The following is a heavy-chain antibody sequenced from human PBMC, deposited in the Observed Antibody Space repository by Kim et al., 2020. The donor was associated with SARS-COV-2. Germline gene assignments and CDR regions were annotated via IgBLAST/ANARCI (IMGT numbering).Heavy chain of an antibody. Sequence: SVKVSCKASGFTFTSSAVQWVRQARGQRLEWIGWIVVGSGNTNYAQKFQERVTITRDMSTSTAYMELSSLRSEDTAVYYCAATIDGGNSGSSRYYYYGMDVWGQGTTVTVSS. CDR3: AATIDGGNSGSSRYYYYGMDV. V-gene: IGHV1-58*01. CDR1: GFTFTSSA. J-gene: IGHJ6*02. CDR2: IVVGSGNT. D-gene: IGHD2-21*02.